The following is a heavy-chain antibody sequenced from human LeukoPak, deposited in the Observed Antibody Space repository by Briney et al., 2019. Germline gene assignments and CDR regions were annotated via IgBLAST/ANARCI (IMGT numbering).Heavy chain of an antibody. V-gene: IGHV3-7*03. J-gene: IGHJ4*02. D-gene: IGHD3-10*01. CDR1: GLTFSNYW. Sequence: GGSLRLSCAASGLTFSNYWMSWVRQAPGKGLEWVANIKKDGSEKYYVDSVKGRFIISRDNAKNSLYLQMNSLRAEDTAVYYCARAPYGSGSYYQDYWGQGTLVTVSS. CDR2: IKKDGSEK. CDR3: ARAPYGSGSYYQDY.